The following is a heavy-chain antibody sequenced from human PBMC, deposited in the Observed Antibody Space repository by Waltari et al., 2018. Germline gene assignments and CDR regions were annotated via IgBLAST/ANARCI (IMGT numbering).Heavy chain of an antibody. Sequence: QVQLQQWGAGLLKPSETLSLTCAVYGGSFRGYYWRWIRQPPGKGLEWIGEINHSGSTDYTPSLKIRVTISVDPSKNQFSLKLSSVTAADTAVYYCARGRRGYYGSGSYPFGPFYGMDVWGQGTTVTVSS. CDR3: ARGRRGYYGSGSYPFGPFYGMDV. D-gene: IGHD3-10*01. CDR1: GGSFRGYY. V-gene: IGHV4-34*01. J-gene: IGHJ6*02. CDR2: INHSGST.